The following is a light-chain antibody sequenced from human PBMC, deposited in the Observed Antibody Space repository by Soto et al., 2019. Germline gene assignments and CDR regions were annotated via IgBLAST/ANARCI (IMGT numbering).Light chain of an antibody. J-gene: IGLJ2*01. Sequence: QSALTQPASVSGSPGQSITISCTGTISDVGAYNYVSWYQQHPGKAPKLIIYEVSDRPSGVSNRFSGSKSGNTASLTISGLQAEDEADYYCSSFAGSRVLVLGGGTQLTVL. CDR2: EVS. CDR3: SSFAGSRVLV. CDR1: ISDVGAYNY. V-gene: IGLV2-14*03.